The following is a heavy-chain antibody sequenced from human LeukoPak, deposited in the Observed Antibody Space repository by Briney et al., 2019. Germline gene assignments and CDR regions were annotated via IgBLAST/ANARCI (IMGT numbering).Heavy chain of an antibody. CDR2: IYPADSDI. CDR1: GYNFTSYL. D-gene: IGHD3-22*01. Sequence: GESLKISCKGSGYNFTSYLIGWVRQMPGKGLEWMGIIYPADSDIRYSPSFQGQVTISADKSISTAYLQWSSLKASDTAMYYCARRHYYDSNGYLDYWGQGTLVTVSS. CDR3: ARRHYYDSNGYLDY. J-gene: IGHJ4*02. V-gene: IGHV5-51*01.